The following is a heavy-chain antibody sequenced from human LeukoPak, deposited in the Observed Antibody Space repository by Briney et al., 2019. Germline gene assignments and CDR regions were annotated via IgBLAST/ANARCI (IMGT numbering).Heavy chain of an antibody. D-gene: IGHD4-23*01. CDR1: GGSISSSSYY. V-gene: IGHV4-39*07. Sequence: SETLSLTCTVSGGSISSSSYYWSWIRQPPGKGLEWIGEINHSGSTNYNPSLKSRVTISVDTSKNQFSLKLSSVTAADTAVYYCARGQNILRWDDGQDFDYWGQGTLVTVSS. J-gene: IGHJ4*02. CDR2: INHSGST. CDR3: ARGQNILRWDDGQDFDY.